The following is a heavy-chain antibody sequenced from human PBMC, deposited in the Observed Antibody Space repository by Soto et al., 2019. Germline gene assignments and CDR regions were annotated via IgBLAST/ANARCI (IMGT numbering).Heavy chain of an antibody. Sequence: QVQLVESGGGVVKPGRSLRLSCVASGFTFSSYGMHWVRQAPGKGLEWVAVISYDGSNKYYADSVKGRFTISRDNSKNALYGQMNSLRAEDTAVYYWAKAKRSGYSDAFLTDYWGTGTLVTVSS. V-gene: IGHV3-30*18. CDR3: AKAKRSGYSDAFLTDY. D-gene: IGHD5-18*01. CDR1: GFTFSSYG. J-gene: IGHJ4*02. CDR2: ISYDGSNK.